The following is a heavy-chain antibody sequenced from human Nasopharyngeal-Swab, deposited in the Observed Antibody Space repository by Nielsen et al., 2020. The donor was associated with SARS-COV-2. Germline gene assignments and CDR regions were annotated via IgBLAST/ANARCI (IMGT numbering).Heavy chain of an antibody. Sequence: SATLSLTCTVSGGSISSSSYYWGWLRQPPGQGLEWIGSIYYSGSTYYNPSLKSRVTISVDTSKNQFSLKLSPVTAADTAVYYCAGRHYDFWSGYYRGVYYFDYWGQGTLVTVSS. CDR2: IYYSGST. CDR3: AGRHYDFWSGYYRGVYYFDY. V-gene: IGHV4-39*01. J-gene: IGHJ4*02. D-gene: IGHD3-3*01. CDR1: GGSISSSSYY.